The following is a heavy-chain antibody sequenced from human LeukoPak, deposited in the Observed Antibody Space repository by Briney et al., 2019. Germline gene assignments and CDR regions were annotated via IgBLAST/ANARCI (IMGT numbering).Heavy chain of an antibody. J-gene: IGHJ5*02. V-gene: IGHV4-59*01. CDR3: AGIPQYYYDSSGPHPFDP. D-gene: IGHD3-22*01. CDR1: GGSISSYY. CDR2: IYYNGST. Sequence: SETLSLTCTVSGGSISSYYWSWIRQPPGKGLEWIGYIYYNGSTNYNPSLKSRVTISVDTSKNQFSLKLSSVTAADTAVYYCAGIPQYYYDSSGPHPFDPWGQGTLVTVSS.